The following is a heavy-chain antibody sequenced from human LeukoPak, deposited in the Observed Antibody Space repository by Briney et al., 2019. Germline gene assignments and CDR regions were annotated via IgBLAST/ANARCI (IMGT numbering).Heavy chain of an antibody. CDR3: AKHRSGIAASGSNY. J-gene: IGHJ4*02. D-gene: IGHD6-13*01. CDR1: GFTCSIYA. Sequence: GGSLRLSCAASGFTCSIYAMIWVRQAPGKGLEWVSKSDISGSGGGSGGSTYDADSVKGRFTIARDDSKNTLYLQMNNLRVEDTAVYYCAKHRSGIAASGSNYWGQGTLVSVSS. CDR2: ISGSGGGSGGST. V-gene: IGHV3-23*01.